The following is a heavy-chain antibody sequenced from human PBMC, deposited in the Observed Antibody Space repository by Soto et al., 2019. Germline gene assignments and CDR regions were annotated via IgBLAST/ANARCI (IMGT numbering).Heavy chain of an antibody. CDR2: ISKDGRNE. V-gene: IGHV3-30*04. CDR1: GLTFSNYA. D-gene: IGHD3-22*01. Sequence: SVRLSCAVSGLTFSNYAMHWVRQAPVKGLDWVAVISKDGRNEYYADSVKGRFTISRDNSKNTLFLQMNGLRSEDTAVYYCARDRRNYDSSAPHPHWGQGTQVTVSS. J-gene: IGHJ4*02. CDR3: ARDRRNYDSSAPHPH.